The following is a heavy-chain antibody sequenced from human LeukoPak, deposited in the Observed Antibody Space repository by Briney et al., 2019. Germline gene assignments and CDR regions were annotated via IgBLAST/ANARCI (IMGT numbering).Heavy chain of an antibody. V-gene: IGHV3-53*01. J-gene: IGHJ3*02. CDR2: IYNDGST. CDR1: GLTVSSSY. CDR3: ARNILFAFDI. Sequence: GGSLRLSCAASGLTVSSSYMSWVRQAPGKGLEWVSIIYNDGSTYYADSMKGRFTISRDNPKSTLYLQVNSLRAEDTAMYYCARNILFAFDIWGQGTMVTVSS.